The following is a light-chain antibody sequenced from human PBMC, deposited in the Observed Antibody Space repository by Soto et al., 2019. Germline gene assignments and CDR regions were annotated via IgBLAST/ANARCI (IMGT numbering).Light chain of an antibody. V-gene: IGKV1-39*01. J-gene: IGKJ2*01. CDR3: QQSYSTPYT. Sequence: DILMTQSPSSLSASVGDRVTITCRASQSISSYLNWYQQKPGKAPNVMIYAASSLQSGVPSRFSGSGSRTDFTLTISSLQPEDFATYYCQQSYSTPYTFGQATKLEIK. CDR1: QSISSY. CDR2: AAS.